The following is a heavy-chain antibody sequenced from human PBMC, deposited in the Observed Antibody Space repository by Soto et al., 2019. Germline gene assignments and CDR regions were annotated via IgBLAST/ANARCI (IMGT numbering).Heavy chain of an antibody. J-gene: IGHJ6*03. Sequence: GASVKVSCKASGYTFTSYGISWVRQAPGQGLEWMGWISAYNGNTNYAQKLQGRVTMTTDTSTSTAFMELRSLRSDDTAVYYCARNPPVVPAAMPYYYYYMDVWGKGTTVTSP. V-gene: IGHV1-18*01. CDR2: ISAYNGNT. CDR1: GYTFTSYG. D-gene: IGHD2-2*01. CDR3: ARNPPVVPAAMPYYYYYMDV.